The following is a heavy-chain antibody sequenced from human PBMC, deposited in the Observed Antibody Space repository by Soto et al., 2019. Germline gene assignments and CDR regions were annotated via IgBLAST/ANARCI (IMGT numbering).Heavy chain of an antibody. D-gene: IGHD3-10*01. J-gene: IGHJ4*02. CDR1: GYTLTELS. CDR3: ATGPRITMVRGVIIQRDY. V-gene: IGHV1-24*01. Sequence: ASVKVSCKVSGYTLTELSMHWVRQAPGKGLEWMGGFDPEDGETIYAQKFQGRVTMTEDTSTDTAYMELSSLRSEDTAVYYCATGPRITMVRGVIIQRDYWGQGTLVTVSS. CDR2: FDPEDGET.